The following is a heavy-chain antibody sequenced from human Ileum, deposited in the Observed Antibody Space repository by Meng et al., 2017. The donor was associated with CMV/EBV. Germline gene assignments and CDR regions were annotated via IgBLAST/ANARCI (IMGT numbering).Heavy chain of an antibody. CDR1: GFTFRDYW. D-gene: IGHD1-26*01. CDR2: INNDGNTA. Sequence: GVSLKISCAASGFTFRDYWMHWVRQSPGKGLVWVSRINNDGNTADYADSVKGRFTISRDNTKNTLYLQMNSLRAEDTAVYYCARPYTGASTLPFWGQGTLVTVSS. CDR3: ARPYTGASTLPF. J-gene: IGHJ4*02. V-gene: IGHV3-74*01.